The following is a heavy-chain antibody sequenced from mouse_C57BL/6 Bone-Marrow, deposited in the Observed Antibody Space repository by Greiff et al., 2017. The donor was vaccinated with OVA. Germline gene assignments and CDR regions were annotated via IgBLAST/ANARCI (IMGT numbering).Heavy chain of an antibody. Sequence: QVQLKQPGAELVMPGASVKLSCKASGYTFTSYWMHWVKQRPGQGLEWIGEIDPSDSYTNYNQKFKGKSTLTVDKSSSTAYMQLSSLTSEDSAVYYCARNYGSRGFDYWGQGTTLTVSS. CDR3: ARNYGSRGFDY. CDR2: IDPSDSYT. V-gene: IGHV1-69*01. J-gene: IGHJ2*01. D-gene: IGHD1-1*01. CDR1: GYTFTSYW.